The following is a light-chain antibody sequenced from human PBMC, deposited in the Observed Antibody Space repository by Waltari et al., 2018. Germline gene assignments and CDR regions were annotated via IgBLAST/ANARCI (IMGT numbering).Light chain of an antibody. J-gene: IGKJ4*01. V-gene: IGKV3-11*01. CDR2: DTS. CDR1: ESVYKY. CDR3: QQGSILPLT. Sequence: VLTQSPVTLSLSAGERASLSCRARESVYKYLAWYQQRPGQPPRLLIYDTSNRAAGVPGRFSGSGYGTDFTLTITSLEAEDFAVYFCQQGSILPLTFGGGTRVEIK.